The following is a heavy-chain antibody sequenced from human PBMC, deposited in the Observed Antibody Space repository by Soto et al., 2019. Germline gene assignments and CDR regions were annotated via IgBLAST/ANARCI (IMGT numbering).Heavy chain of an antibody. V-gene: IGHV1-3*01. J-gene: IGHJ4*02. CDR2: INAGNGNK. CDR1: GYTFTSYA. Sequence: QVQLVQSGAEVKKPGASVKVSCKASGYTFTSYAMHWVRQAPGQRLEWMGWINAGNGNKKYSQKFQGRVTITRDTSASTAYMELSSLRTEDTAVYYCARSLVVIARNFDYWGQGTLVTFSS. D-gene: IGHD2-21*01. CDR3: ARSLVVIARNFDY.